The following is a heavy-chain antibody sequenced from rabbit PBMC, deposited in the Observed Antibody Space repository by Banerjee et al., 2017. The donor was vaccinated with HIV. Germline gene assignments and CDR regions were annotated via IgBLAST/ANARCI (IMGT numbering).Heavy chain of an antibody. CDR2: IDPVFGST. CDR3: ARISGWGGDL. D-gene: IGHD4-1*01. V-gene: IGHV1S47*01. Sequence: QDQLEESGGDLVKPEGSLKLSCKASGFDFSSYGVSWVRQAPGKGLEWIGYIDPVFGSTYYASWVNGRFTISSHNAQNTVDLQINSLTVADTATYFCARISGWGGDLWGQGTLVTVS. CDR1: GFDFSSYG. J-gene: IGHJ4*01.